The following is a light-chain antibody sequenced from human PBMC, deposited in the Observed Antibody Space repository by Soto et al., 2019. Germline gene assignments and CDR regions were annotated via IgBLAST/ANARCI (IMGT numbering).Light chain of an antibody. J-gene: IGKJ1*01. CDR1: QSVSSSY. CDR2: GAS. CDR3: QQYNNWPPTWT. Sequence: EIVLTQSPGTLSLSPGERATLSCRASQSVSSSYLAWYQQKPGQAPRLLIYGASSRATGIPDRFSGSGSGTDFTLTISRLEPEDFATYYCQQYNNWPPTWTFGQGTKVDIK. V-gene: IGKV3-20*01.